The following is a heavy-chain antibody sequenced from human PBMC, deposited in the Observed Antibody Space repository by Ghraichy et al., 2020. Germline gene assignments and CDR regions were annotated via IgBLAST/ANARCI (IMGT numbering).Heavy chain of an antibody. CDR2: VNRDGSTT. J-gene: IGHJ4*02. Sequence: GGSLRLSCAASGFTFHDLSMHWVRQAPGKGLQWVSLVNRDGSTTFYADSVKGRFIISRDNSKNSLYLQMNGLRTEDTALYYCVKERLGTKWLLDYWGQGTLVTVSS. CDR1: GFTFHDLS. D-gene: IGHD5-24*01. CDR3: VKERLGTKWLLDY. V-gene: IGHV3-43*01.